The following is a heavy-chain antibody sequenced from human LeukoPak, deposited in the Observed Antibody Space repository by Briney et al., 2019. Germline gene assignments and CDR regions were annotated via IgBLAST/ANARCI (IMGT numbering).Heavy chain of an antibody. D-gene: IGHD5-12*01. CDR2: IYYSGST. J-gene: IGHJ4*02. V-gene: IGHV4-59*01. Sequence: SETLSLTCTVSGGSISSYYWSWIRQPPGKGLEWIGYIYYSGSTNYNPSLKSRVTISVDTSKNQFSLKLSSVTAADTAVYYCARGRGYSGYDYWGQGTLVTVSS. CDR3: ARGRGYSGYDY. CDR1: GGSISSYY.